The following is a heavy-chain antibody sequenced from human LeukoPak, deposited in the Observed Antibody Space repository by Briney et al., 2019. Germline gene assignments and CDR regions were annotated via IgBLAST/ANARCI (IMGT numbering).Heavy chain of an antibody. Sequence: GGSLRLSCAASGLTFSTYSMNWVRQAPGKGLEWVSYISSSSSTIYYADSVKGRFTISRDNGKSSLYLQMNSLRAEDTAVYYCARAPDYVWGTYRYGPFDYWGQGALVTVSS. D-gene: IGHD3-16*02. CDR2: ISSSSSTI. CDR3: ARAPDYVWGTYRYGPFDY. CDR1: GLTFSTYS. J-gene: IGHJ4*02. V-gene: IGHV3-48*01.